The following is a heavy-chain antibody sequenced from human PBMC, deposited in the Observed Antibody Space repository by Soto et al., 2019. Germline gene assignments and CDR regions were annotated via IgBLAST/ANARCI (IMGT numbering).Heavy chain of an antibody. J-gene: IGHJ3*02. V-gene: IGHV3-23*01. CDR3: AKIPHSSSWYLDAFDI. CDR1: GFTFSSYA. Sequence: EVQLLESGGGLVQPGGSLRLSCAASGFTFSSYARSWVGQAPGKGLEWVSAISGSGGSTYYADSVKGRFTISRDNSKNTLYLQMNSLRAEDTAVYYCAKIPHSSSWYLDAFDIWGQGTMVTVSS. D-gene: IGHD6-13*01. CDR2: ISGSGGST.